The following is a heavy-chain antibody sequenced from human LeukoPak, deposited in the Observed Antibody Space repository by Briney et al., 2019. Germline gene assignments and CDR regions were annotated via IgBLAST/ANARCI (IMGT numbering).Heavy chain of an antibody. CDR2: IYYSGST. J-gene: IGHJ5*02. D-gene: IGHD2-15*01. CDR3: ARSSTHRFDP. V-gene: IGHV4-59*08. Sequence: ASETLSLTCTVSGGSISSYYWSWIRQPPGKGLEWIGYIYYSGSTNYNPSLKSRVTISVDTSKNQFSLKVSSVTAADTAVYYCARSSTHRFDPWGQGTLVTVSS. CDR1: GGSISSYY.